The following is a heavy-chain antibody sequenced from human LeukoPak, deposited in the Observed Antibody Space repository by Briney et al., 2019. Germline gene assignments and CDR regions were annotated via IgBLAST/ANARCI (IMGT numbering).Heavy chain of an antibody. CDR1: GFTLSSYS. D-gene: IGHD3-3*01. J-gene: IGHJ4*02. CDR3: ARDHYDFWSGYYIFDY. CDR2: ISSSSSTI. Sequence: GGSLRLSCAASGFTLSSYSMNWVRQAPGKGLEWVSYISSSSSTIYYADSVKGRFTISRDNAKNPLYLQMNSLRAEDTAVYYCARDHYDFWSGYYIFDYWGQGTLVTVSS. V-gene: IGHV3-48*01.